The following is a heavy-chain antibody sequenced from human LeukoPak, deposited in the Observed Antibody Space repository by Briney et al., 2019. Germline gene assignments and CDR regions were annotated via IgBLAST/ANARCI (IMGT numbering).Heavy chain of an antibody. V-gene: IGHV3-7*03. CDR1: GFTFSSYW. CDR3: ARGQTTVTN. D-gene: IGHD4-17*01. J-gene: IGHJ4*02. Sequence: GGSLRLSCAASGFTFSSYWMSWVRQAPGKGLEWMANIKQDGSEKYYVDSVKGRFTISRDNAKNSLYLQMSSLRAEDTAVYFCARGQTTVTNWGQGTLVTVSS. CDR2: IKQDGSEK.